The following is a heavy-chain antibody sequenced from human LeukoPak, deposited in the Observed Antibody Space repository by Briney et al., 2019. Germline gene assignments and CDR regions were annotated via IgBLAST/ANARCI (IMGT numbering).Heavy chain of an antibody. J-gene: IGHJ3*02. CDR1: GGSFSGYY. D-gene: IGHD4-23*01. Sequence: PSETLSLTCAVYGGSFSGYYWSWIRQPPGKGLEWIGEINHSGSTNYNPSLKSRVTISVDTSKNQFSLKLSLVTAADTAVYYCAGPRGGNSGRAFDIWSQGTMVTVSS. V-gene: IGHV4-34*01. CDR2: INHSGST. CDR3: AGPRGGNSGRAFDI.